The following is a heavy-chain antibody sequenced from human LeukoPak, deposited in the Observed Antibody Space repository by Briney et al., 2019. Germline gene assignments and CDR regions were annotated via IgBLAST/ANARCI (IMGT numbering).Heavy chain of an antibody. J-gene: IGHJ4*02. D-gene: IGHD6-13*01. Sequence: SLRLSCAASGFPFSIHWLSWFRQSPGKGLEWVTLISYDGYDQSYADSVRGRFTISRDNSKNTLYLQMDSLRTEDTAVYYCARDFFPIVDSSWYEIGYWGQGTLVTVSS. CDR3: ARDFFPIVDSSWYEIGY. V-gene: IGHV3-30-3*01. CDR1: GFPFSIHW. CDR2: ISYDGYDQ.